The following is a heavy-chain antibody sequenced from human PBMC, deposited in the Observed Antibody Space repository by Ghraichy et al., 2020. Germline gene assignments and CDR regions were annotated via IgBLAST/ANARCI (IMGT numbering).Heavy chain of an antibody. D-gene: IGHD1-26*01. V-gene: IGHV3-23*01. CDR2: ISGSGGST. Sequence: VSAISGSGGSTYYADSVKGRFTISRDNSKNTLYLQMNSLRAEDTAVYYCAKDQWELPGPLLGYYGMDFWG. CDR3: AKDQWELPGPLLGYYGMDF. J-gene: IGHJ6*01.